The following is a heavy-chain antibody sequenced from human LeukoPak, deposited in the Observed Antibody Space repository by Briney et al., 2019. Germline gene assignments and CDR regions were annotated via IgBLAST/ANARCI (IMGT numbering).Heavy chain of an antibody. CDR3: ARWTLRSRYNWFDP. Sequence: SETLSLTCTVSGGSISSYYWSWIRQPPGKGLEWMWYIYYSGSTNYNPSLKSRVTISVDTSKNQFSLKLSSVTAADTAVYYCARWTLRSRYNWFDPWGQGTLVTVSS. D-gene: IGHD3-3*01. V-gene: IGHV4-59*01. CDR2: IYYSGST. J-gene: IGHJ5*02. CDR1: GGSISSYY.